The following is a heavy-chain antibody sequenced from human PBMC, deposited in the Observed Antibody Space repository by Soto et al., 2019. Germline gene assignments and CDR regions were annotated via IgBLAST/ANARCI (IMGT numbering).Heavy chain of an antibody. CDR2: IIPILGIA. CDR1: GGTFSSYT. D-gene: IGHD2-21*02. J-gene: IGHJ6*04. Sequence: QVQLVQSGAEVKKPGSSVKVSCKASGGTFSSYTISWVRQAPGQGLEWMGRIIPILGIANYAQKFQGRVTITADKSTSKDYMELSSLRSEDKAVYYCASVDVVVTLDQYYYYGKDVWGKGTTVTVSS. V-gene: IGHV1-69*02. CDR3: ASVDVVVTLDQYYYYGKDV.